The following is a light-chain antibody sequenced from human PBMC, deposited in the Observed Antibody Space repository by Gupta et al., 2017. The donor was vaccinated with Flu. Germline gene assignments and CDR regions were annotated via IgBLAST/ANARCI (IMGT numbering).Light chain of an antibody. CDR1: ETISNF. V-gene: IGKV1-39*01. CDR2: LTS. J-gene: IGKJ2*01. CDR3: QLTDTRPPN. Sequence: DIQMTQSPTSLSASVGDSVTITCRANETISNFLSWYHQTAGTAPKLLTYLTSTLQTGVPSSFSGNGSGTEFALTIVGLLPGDVGTYGCQLTDTRPPNFGQGTMLEI.